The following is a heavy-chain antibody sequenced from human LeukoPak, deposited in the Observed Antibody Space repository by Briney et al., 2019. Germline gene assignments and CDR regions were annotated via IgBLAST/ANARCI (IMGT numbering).Heavy chain of an antibody. V-gene: IGHV3-48*04. CDR2: ISSSGSII. CDR3: ARGFGYF. J-gene: IGHJ4*02. D-gene: IGHD3-10*01. CDR1: GFTFSSYA. Sequence: GGSLRLSCAASGFTFSSYAMNWVRQAPGKGLEWVSYISSSGSIIYYSDSVKGRFTISRDNAKNSLYLQMNSLRAEDTAVYYCARGFGYFWGQGTLVTVSS.